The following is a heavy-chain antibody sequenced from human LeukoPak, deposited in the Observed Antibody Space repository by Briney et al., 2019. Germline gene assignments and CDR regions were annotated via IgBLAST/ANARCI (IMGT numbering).Heavy chain of an antibody. D-gene: IGHD3-22*01. CDR2: IYYSGST. CDR3: ARATFYYESSGYYLDY. Sequence: PSETLSLTCTVSGGSISSGDCYWSWIRQYPGQGLEWIGYIYYSGSTYFSPSLKNRLTMSVDTSKNQFSLNLGSMTAADTAVYFCARATFYYESSGYYLDYWGQGTLVTVSS. J-gene: IGHJ4*02. CDR1: GGSISSGDCY. V-gene: IGHV4-31*03.